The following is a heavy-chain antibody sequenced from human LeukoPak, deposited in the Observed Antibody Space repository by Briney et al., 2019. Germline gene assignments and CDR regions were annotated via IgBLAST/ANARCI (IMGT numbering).Heavy chain of an antibody. J-gene: IGHJ6*03. D-gene: IGHD4-11*01. V-gene: IGHV4-59*01. CDR2: IYYSGST. CDR1: GGSISSYY. CDR3: ARVGYSNSYYYYYMDV. Sequence: SETLSLTCTVSGGSISSYYWSWIRQPPGKGLEWIGYIYYSGSTNYNPSLKSRVTISVDTSKNQFSLKLSSVTAADTAVYYCARVGYSNSYYYYYMDVWGKGTTVTVSS.